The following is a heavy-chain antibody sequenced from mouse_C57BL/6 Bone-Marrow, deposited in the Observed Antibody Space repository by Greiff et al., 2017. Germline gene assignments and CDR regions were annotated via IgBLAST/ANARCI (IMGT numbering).Heavy chain of an antibody. V-gene: IGHV1-39*01. CDR3: ARGYDYDYAMDY. CDR1: GYPFTDYN. Sequence: EVQLKESGPELVKPGASVKISCKASGYPFTDYNMNWVKQSNGKSLEWIGVINPNYGTTSYNQKFKGKATLTVDQSSSTAYMQLISLTSEHSAVYYCARGYDYDYAMDYWGQGTSVTVSS. J-gene: IGHJ4*01. D-gene: IGHD2-4*01. CDR2: INPNYGTT.